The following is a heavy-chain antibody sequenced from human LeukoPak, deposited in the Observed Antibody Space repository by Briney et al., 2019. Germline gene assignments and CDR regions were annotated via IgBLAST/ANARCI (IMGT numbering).Heavy chain of an antibody. Sequence: GGSLRLSCAASGFTFSSSAMSWVRQAPGKGLEWVSSITDSGDGTYYADSVKGRFTISRDDSKNTLYLQMNSLRAEDTAVYYCAKDSPVTTRWGQGTLVTVSS. D-gene: IGHD4-17*01. J-gene: IGHJ4*02. V-gene: IGHV3-23*01. CDR1: GFTFSSSA. CDR2: ITDSGDGT. CDR3: AKDSPVTTR.